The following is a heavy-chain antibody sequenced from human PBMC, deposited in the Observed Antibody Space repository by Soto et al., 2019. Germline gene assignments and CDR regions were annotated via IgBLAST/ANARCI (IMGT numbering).Heavy chain of an antibody. V-gene: IGHV4-61*01. CDR2: IIFSGST. D-gene: IGHD2-15*01. J-gene: IGHJ4*02. Sequence: PSEALSLTCTDSVASVADGSYYWSWVRQPPGKRLEWIGFIIFSGSTKYNPSLESRVTMSVDTSKNQFLLKLSSVTAADTALYYCARTRNGGSWAAWFWGQGTLVTVSS. CDR1: VASVADGSYY. CDR3: ARTRNGGSWAAWF.